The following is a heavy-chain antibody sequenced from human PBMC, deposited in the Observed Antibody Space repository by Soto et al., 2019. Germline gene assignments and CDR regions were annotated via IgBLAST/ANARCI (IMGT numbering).Heavy chain of an antibody. CDR3: ARSGMCSGGSCYHNWFDP. J-gene: IGHJ5*02. CDR2: ISAYNGNT. CDR1: GYTFTSYG. Sequence: QGQLVQSGAEVKKPGASVKVSCKAYGYTFTSYGFSWVRQAPGPGLEWMGWISAYNGNTNYVQKFQGRVTMTTETSTNTAYMELRSLTSDDTAVSYCARSGMCSGGSCYHNWFDPWGQGTLVIVSS. D-gene: IGHD2-15*01. V-gene: IGHV1-18*01.